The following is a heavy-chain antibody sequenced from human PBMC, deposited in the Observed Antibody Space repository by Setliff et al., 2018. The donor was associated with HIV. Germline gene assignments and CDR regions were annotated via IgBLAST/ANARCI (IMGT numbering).Heavy chain of an antibody. CDR2: IYYSGST. J-gene: IGHJ3*02. CDR3: ARDRGIVVAGETDAFDI. V-gene: IGHV4-59*11. Sequence: ASETLSLTCTVSGGSISSHYWSWIRQPPGKGLEWIGSIYYSGSTNYNPSLKSRVTISDTSKNQFSLKLSSVTAADTAVYYCARDRGIVVAGETDAFDIWGQGTMVTVSS. CDR1: GGSISSHY. D-gene: IGHD6-19*01.